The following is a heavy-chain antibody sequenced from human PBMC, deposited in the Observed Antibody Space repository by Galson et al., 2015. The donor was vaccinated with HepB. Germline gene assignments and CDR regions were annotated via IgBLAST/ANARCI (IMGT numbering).Heavy chain of an antibody. Sequence: SVKVSCKASGYTFTTYSIHWVRQAPGQRLECMGWINAGNGNTKYSQKFQGRVTITRDTSASTAYMELSSLTSEDTAVYYCARKGWDNYYYMDVWGKGTTVTVSS. CDR3: ARKGWDNYYYMDV. CDR1: GYTFTTYS. CDR2: INAGNGNT. V-gene: IGHV1-3*01. D-gene: IGHD1-26*01. J-gene: IGHJ6*03.